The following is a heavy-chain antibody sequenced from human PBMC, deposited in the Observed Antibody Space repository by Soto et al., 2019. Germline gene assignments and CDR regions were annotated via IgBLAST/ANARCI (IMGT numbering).Heavy chain of an antibody. J-gene: IGHJ6*02. D-gene: IGHD2-2*01. CDR2: IHYGGTT. V-gene: IGHV4-59*02. Sequence: WETLSLTCTVSGGSVTGYYWSWVRQPPGKGLEWLGYIHYGGTTMYNPSVKRRITISVDTPRNQFSLRLYSLTAADTAVYYCTRHAEVPKFQYGLDLWGQGITVTVSS. CDR1: GGSVTGYY. CDR3: TRHAEVPKFQYGLDL.